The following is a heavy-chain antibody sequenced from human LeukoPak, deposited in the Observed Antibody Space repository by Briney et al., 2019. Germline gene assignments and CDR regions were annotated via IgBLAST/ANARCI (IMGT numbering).Heavy chain of an antibody. CDR2: INPNSGGT. Sequence: GASVKVSCKASGYTFTGYYMHWVRQAPGQGLEWMGWINPNSGGTNYAQKFQGRVTMTRDTSISTAYMELSRLRSDDTAVYYCAKDPTGYVPEYYFDYWGQGTLVTVSS. V-gene: IGHV1-2*02. D-gene: IGHD2-2*01. J-gene: IGHJ4*02. CDR1: GYTFTGYY. CDR3: AKDPTGYVPEYYFDY.